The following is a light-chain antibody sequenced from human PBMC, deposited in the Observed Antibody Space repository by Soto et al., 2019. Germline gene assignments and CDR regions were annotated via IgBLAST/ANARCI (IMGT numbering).Light chain of an antibody. CDR1: QTVSSY. Sequence: EIVLTQSPATLSLSPGERATLSCRASQTVSSYLLWYQQKPGQAPRLLIYDASNRASGTPARFSGSGSGTDFTLTISSLQAEDVAVYYCRQYFSTPFTFGGGTKVDIK. CDR2: DAS. V-gene: IGKV3-11*01. CDR3: RQYFSTPFT. J-gene: IGKJ4*01.